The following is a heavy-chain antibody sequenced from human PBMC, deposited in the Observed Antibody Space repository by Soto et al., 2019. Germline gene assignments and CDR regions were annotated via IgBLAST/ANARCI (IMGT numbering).Heavy chain of an antibody. V-gene: IGHV3-30*18. CDR2: ISYDGSNK. CDR1: RFTFRSYG. D-gene: IGHD4-4*01. Sequence: VGSLRFSWAASRFTFRSYGMHWVRQAPGKGLEWVAVISYDGSNKYYADYVKGRFTISRDNSKSTLYLQMNSLRAEDTAVYYCAKNNVGYSNYDWFDPWGQGTLVTVSS. CDR3: AKNNVGYSNYDWFDP. J-gene: IGHJ5*02.